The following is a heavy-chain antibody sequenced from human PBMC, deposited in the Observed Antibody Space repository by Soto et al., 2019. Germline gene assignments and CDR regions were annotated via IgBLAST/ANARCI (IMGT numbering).Heavy chain of an antibody. J-gene: IGHJ3*02. D-gene: IGHD6-19*01. CDR1: GFTFSSYN. CDR3: ARGRYSSGWYQGYDAFDI. Sequence: PGGSLRLSCAASGFTFSSYNMNWVRQAPGKGLEWVSYISSSSSTIYYADSVKGRSTISRDNAKKSLYLQLNSLRAEDTAVYYCARGRYSSGWYQGYDAFDIWGQGTMVTVSS. CDR2: ISSSSSTI. V-gene: IGHV3-48*01.